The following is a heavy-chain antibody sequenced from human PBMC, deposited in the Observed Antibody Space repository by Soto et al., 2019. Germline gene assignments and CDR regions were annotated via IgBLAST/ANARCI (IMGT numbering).Heavy chain of an antibody. Sequence: EVQLVESGGGLVQPGGSLKLSCAASGFTFSGSAMHWVRQASGKGLEWVGRIRTKANNYATAYAVSVKGRLTISRDDSRNTAYLQMNSLKTEDTAVYYCARRLYDFWSGHPKGLDYWGQGTVVTVSS. V-gene: IGHV3-73*02. D-gene: IGHD3-3*01. CDR3: ARRLYDFWSGHPKGLDY. J-gene: IGHJ4*02. CDR2: IRTKANNYAT. CDR1: GFTFSGSA.